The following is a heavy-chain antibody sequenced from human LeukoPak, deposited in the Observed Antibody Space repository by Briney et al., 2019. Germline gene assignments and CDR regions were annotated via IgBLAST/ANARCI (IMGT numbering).Heavy chain of an antibody. Sequence: PGGSLRLSCAASGFTFSSYSMNWVRQAPGKGLEWVSSISSSNTYIYYADSVKGRFTISRDNAKNSLYLQMNNLRAEDTAVYYCARVCHISHCPDYWGQGTLVTVSS. CDR2: ISSSNTYI. CDR3: ARVCHISHCPDY. V-gene: IGHV3-21*01. D-gene: IGHD2-21*01. J-gene: IGHJ4*02. CDR1: GFTFSSYS.